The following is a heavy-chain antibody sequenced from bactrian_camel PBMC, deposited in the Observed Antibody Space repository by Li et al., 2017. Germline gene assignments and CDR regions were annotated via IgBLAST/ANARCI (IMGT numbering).Heavy chain of an antibody. D-gene: IGHD1*01. CDR3: AADLLLMRSLDPSEYQY. CDR2: VDRDGST. Sequence: HVQLVESGGGSVQAGGSLRLSCAASALDNICLGWFRQVPGQAREGVAAVDRDGSTTYADSIKGRFAIWQDNAKNTVYLQINYLRPEDTAMYYCAADLLLMRSLDPSEYQYWGQGTQVTVS. CDR1: ALDNIC. V-gene: IGHV3S53*01. J-gene: IGHJ4*01.